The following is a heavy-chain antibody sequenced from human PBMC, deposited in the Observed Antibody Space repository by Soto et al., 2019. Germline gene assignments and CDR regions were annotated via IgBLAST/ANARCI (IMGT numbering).Heavy chain of an antibody. J-gene: IGHJ2*01. CDR1: GGSISSYY. CDR3: ARRVWLVTGWYFDL. D-gene: IGHD6-19*01. Sequence: QVQLQESGPGLVKPSETLSLTCTVSGGSISSYYWSWIRQPPGKGLEWIGYIYYSGSTKYNPSLKSRVTMSVDTSKNQFSLKLSSVTAADTAVYYCARRVWLVTGWYFDLWGRGTLVTVSS. V-gene: IGHV4-59*08. CDR2: IYYSGST.